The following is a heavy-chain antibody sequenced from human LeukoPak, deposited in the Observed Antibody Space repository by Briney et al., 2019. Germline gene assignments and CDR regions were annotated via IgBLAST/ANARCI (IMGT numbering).Heavy chain of an antibody. J-gene: IGHJ4*02. V-gene: IGHV3-48*03. CDR3: ARWFYTTGWAIGY. Sequence: GGSLRLSCAASGFTFSSYEMNWVRQAPGKGLEWVSYISGSGSAIYYADSVKGRFTISRDNAKDSLFLQMSNLRAEDTAVYYCARWFYTTGWAIGYWGQGTLVTVSS. CDR2: ISGSGSAI. D-gene: IGHD6-19*01. CDR1: GFTFSSYE.